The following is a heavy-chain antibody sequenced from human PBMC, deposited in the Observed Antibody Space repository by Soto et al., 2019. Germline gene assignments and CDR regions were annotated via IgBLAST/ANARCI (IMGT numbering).Heavy chain of an antibody. CDR1: GFTFSSYS. V-gene: IGHV3-48*01. CDR2: ISSSGSII. D-gene: IGHD6-13*01. CDR3: ARGSPGSCWFEY. J-gene: IGHJ4*02. Sequence: GGSLRLSCAASGFTFSSYSMAWVRQAPGKGLEWLSYISSSGSIITYGDSVKGRITVSRDNAKNSMYLQLDSLRAEDTALYSCARGSPGSCWFEYWGQGTPVTVSS.